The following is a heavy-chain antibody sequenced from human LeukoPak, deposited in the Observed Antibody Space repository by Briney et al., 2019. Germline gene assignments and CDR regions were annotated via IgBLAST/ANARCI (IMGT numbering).Heavy chain of an antibody. D-gene: IGHD2/OR15-2a*01. V-gene: IGHV3-23*01. CDR3: AKDLSGPRGY. CDR1: GFTFHYYA. Sequence: GGSLRLSCAASGFTFHYYAMTWVRQAPGQGLEWISIISGNGGSIYYAESVQGRFTISRDNSKNTLYLQMNSLRAEDTAVYYCAKDLSGPRGYWGQGTLVTVSS. CDR2: ISGNGGSI. J-gene: IGHJ4*02.